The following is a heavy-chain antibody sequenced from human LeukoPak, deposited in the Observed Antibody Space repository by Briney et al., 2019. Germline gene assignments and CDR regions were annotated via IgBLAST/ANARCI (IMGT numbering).Heavy chain of an antibody. CDR2: IYYSGST. V-gene: IGHV4-59*01. J-gene: IGHJ4*02. CDR3: ARGGPQLWLYY. CDR1: AGSISSYY. Sequence: SETLSLTCTVSAGSISSYYWSWIRQPPGKGLEWIGYIYYSGSTNYNPSLESRVTISVDTSKNQFSLKLSSVTAADTAVYYCARGGPQLWLYYWGQGTLVTVSS. D-gene: IGHD5-18*01.